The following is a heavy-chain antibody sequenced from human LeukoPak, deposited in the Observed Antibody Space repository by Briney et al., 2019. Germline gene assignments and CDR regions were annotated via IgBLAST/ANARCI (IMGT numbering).Heavy chain of an antibody. CDR1: GYTFTGYY. CDR3: ARDGAAAVSTFDY. J-gene: IGHJ4*02. D-gene: IGHD6-13*01. CDR2: INPNSGGT. V-gene: IGHV1-2*02. Sequence: ASVKVSCKASGYTFTGYYMHWVRQAPGQGLEWMGWINPNSGGTNYAQKFQGRVTMTRDTSTSTVYMELSSLRSEDTAVYYCARDGAAAVSTFDYWGQGTLVTVSS.